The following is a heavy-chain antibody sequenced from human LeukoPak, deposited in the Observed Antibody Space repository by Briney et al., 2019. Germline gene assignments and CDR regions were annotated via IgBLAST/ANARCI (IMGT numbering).Heavy chain of an antibody. J-gene: IGHJ4*02. Sequence: SQTLSLTCTVSGGSISSGDYNWSWIRQPPGKGLEWIGYIYYSGSTYYNPSLKSRVTISVDTSKNQFSLKLSSVTAADTAVYYCARDGGMNCSGGSCYSLDYWGQGTLVTVSS. CDR3: ARDGGMNCSGGSCYSLDY. CDR2: IYYSGST. CDR1: GGSISSGDYN. D-gene: IGHD2-15*01. V-gene: IGHV4-30-4*01.